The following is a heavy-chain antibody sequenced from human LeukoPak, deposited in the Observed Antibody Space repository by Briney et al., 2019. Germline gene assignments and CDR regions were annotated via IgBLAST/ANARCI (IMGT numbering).Heavy chain of an antibody. Sequence: GGSLRLSCAASGFTFSSYSMNWVRQAPGKGLEWVSSISSSSSKKYYADSVKGRFTISRDNAKNSLYLQMNSLRAEDTAVYYCPRDDSGSYWIYDYWGQGTLITVSS. CDR2: ISSSSSKK. V-gene: IGHV3-21*01. CDR1: GFTFSSYS. CDR3: PRDDSGSYWIYDY. D-gene: IGHD1-26*01. J-gene: IGHJ4*02.